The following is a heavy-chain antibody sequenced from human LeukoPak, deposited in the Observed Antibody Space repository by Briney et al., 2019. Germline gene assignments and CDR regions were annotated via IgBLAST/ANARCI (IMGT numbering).Heavy chain of an antibody. D-gene: IGHD6-19*01. V-gene: IGHV4-38-2*01. J-gene: IGHJ5*02. CDR3: ARGQARLSWFDP. CDR2: IYHSVTT. CDR1: GGSFSGYY. Sequence: SETLSLTCAVYGGSFSGYYWGWIRQPPGKGLEWIGSIYHSVTTYYNPSLKSRVTISVDTSKNQFSLKLRSVTAADTAVYYCARGQARLSWFDPWGQGTLVTVSS.